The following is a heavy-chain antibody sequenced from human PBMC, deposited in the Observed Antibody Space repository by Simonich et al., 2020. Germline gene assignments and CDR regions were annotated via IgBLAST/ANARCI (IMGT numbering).Heavy chain of an antibody. CDR3: ARASRGTWWYYYFDY. Sequence: QVQLVQSGAEVKKPGASVKVSCKASGYTFPSYGISWVRQAPGQGLEWMGWISAYNVNTNYAQKLQGRGTMTTDTSTSTAYMELRSLRSDDTAVYYCARASRGTWWYYYFDYWGQGTLVTVSS. J-gene: IGHJ4*02. D-gene: IGHD2-15*01. CDR2: ISAYNVNT. CDR1: GYTFPSYG. V-gene: IGHV1-18*01.